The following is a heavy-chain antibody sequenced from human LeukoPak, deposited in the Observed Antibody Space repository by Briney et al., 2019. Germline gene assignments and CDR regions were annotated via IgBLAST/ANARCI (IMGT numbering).Heavy chain of an antibody. CDR2: ISSSGSTI. V-gene: IGHV3-48*03. Sequence: GGSLRLSCAASGFTFSSYEMNWVRQAPGKGLEWVSYISSSGSTIYYADSVKGRFTISRDNAKNSLYLQMNSLRAEDTAVYYCARDVSLYYGSGSSTNSDYWGQGTLVTVSS. J-gene: IGHJ4*02. D-gene: IGHD3-10*01. CDR1: GFTFSSYE. CDR3: ARDVSLYYGSGSSTNSDY.